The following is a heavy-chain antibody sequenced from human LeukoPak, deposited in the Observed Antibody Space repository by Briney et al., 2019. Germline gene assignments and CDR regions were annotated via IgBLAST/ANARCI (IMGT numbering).Heavy chain of an antibody. D-gene: IGHD1-7*01. J-gene: IGHJ3*02. CDR3: ARGWNYPNDAFDI. CDR2: IIPILGIA. Sequence: ASVKVSCKASGGTFSSYAISWVRQAPGQGLEWMGRIIPILGIANYAQKFQGRVTITADKSTSTAYMELSSLRSEDTAVYYCARGWNYPNDAFDIWGQGTMVTVPS. V-gene: IGHV1-69*04. CDR1: GGTFSSYA.